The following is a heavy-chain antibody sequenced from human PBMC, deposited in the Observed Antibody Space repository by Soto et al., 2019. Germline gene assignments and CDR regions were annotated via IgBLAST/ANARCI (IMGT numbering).Heavy chain of an antibody. Sequence: GGSLGLSCAASGVTFSSYTMNWFRQAPGKGLEWVSYISSSSSTIYYADSVKGRFTISRDNAKNSLYLQMNSLRDEDTAVYYCAREVVTQVFPFDYWGQGTLVTVSS. CDR3: AREVVTQVFPFDY. V-gene: IGHV3-48*02. J-gene: IGHJ4*02. CDR1: GVTFSSYT. CDR2: ISSSSSTI. D-gene: IGHD2-21*02.